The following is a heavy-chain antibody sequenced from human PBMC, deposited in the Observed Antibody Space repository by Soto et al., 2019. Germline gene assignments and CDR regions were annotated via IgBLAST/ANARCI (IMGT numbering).Heavy chain of an antibody. D-gene: IGHD6-19*01. CDR1: GGSISSYY. CDR2: IYYSGST. CDR3: ARADSSGWYPRYYYYYYGMDV. V-gene: IGHV4-59*01. J-gene: IGHJ6*02. Sequence: LSLTCTVSGGSISSYYWSWIRQPPGKGLEWIGYIYYSGSTNYNPSLKSRVTISVDTSKNQFSLKLSSVTAADTAVYYCARADSSGWYPRYYYYYYGMDVWGQGTTVTVSS.